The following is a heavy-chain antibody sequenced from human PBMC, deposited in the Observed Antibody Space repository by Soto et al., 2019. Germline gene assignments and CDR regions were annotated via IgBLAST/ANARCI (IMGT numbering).Heavy chain of an antibody. V-gene: IGHV2-5*02. CDR3: AHTLVAGLGYYFDY. CDR1: GFSLSTTRVG. J-gene: IGHJ4*02. CDR2: IYWDDDK. D-gene: IGHD6-19*01. Sequence: QITLKESGPPLVKPTQTLTLTCTFSGFSLSTTRVGVGWIRQPPGKALEWLALIYWDDDKRYSPFLKSRLTITKDTSKNQVVLTMTNMAPMDTATYFCAHTLVAGLGYYFDYWGQGTLVTVSS.